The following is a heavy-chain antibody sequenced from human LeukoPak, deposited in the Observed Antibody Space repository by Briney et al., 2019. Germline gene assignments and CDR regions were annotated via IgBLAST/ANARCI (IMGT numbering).Heavy chain of an antibody. V-gene: IGHV3-64*01. CDR1: GFTLSSYS. D-gene: IGHD6-19*01. J-gene: IGHJ1*01. CDR2: ISKNGRNT. Sequence: PGGSLRLSCAASGFTLSSYSMHWVRQAPGKGLEFVSAISKNGRNTYYGNSMKGRFTISRDISKNTLYLQMGSLRPEDMAVYYCARVDSGSACASWGQGIQVTVSS. CDR3: ARVDSGSACAS.